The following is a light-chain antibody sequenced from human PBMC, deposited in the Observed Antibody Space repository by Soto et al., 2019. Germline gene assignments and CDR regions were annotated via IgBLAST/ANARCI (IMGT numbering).Light chain of an antibody. CDR2: DAS. CDR3: QQRSGWPPLFT. Sequence: IVLTQFPATVSLSPGERATLSCRASQSVTTFLAWYQQKPGQAPRLLIYDASHRATGIPARFSGSGSGTDFTLTISSLEPEDSAVYYCQQRSGWPPLFTFGPGTKVDI. V-gene: IGKV3-11*01. J-gene: IGKJ3*01. CDR1: QSVTTF.